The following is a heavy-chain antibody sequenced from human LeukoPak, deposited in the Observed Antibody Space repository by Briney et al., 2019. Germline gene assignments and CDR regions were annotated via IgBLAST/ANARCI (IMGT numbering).Heavy chain of an antibody. V-gene: IGHV3-7*01. D-gene: IGHD4-17*01. CDR1: GFTFSSYW. Sequence: GGSLRLSCAASGFTFSSYWMSWVRQAPGKGLEWVANIKQDGSEKYYVDSVKGRFTISRDNAKNSLYLQMNSLRAEDTAVYYCARDVYGDYYYYMDVWGKGTTVTVSS. CDR3: ARDVYGDYYYYMDV. CDR2: IKQDGSEK. J-gene: IGHJ6*03.